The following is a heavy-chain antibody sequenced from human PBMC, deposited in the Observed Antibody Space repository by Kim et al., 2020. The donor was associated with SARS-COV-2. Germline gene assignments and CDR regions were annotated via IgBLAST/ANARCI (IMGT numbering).Heavy chain of an antibody. D-gene: IGHD3-10*01. CDR1: GFSFNFYW. Sequence: GGSLRLSCAASGFSFNFYWMSWVRQAPGKGLQWVANIEQNDGVKMYVDSVKGRFTISRDDAKNSLYLQMESLRVGDTAVYYCARRGSGNSHNGAFDIWGQGTMVTVSS. CDR2: IEQNDGVK. V-gene: IGHV3-7*03. J-gene: IGHJ3*02. CDR3: ARRGSGNSHNGAFDI.